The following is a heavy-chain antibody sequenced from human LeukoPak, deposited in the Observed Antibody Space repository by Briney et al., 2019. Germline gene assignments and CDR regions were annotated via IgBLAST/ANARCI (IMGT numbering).Heavy chain of an antibody. V-gene: IGHV3-21*01. CDR3: ARDLKTVVTPAGY. CDR1: GFTFSSYS. CDR2: ISSSSSYI. J-gene: IGHJ4*02. D-gene: IGHD4-23*01. Sequence: PGGSLRLSCAASGFTFSSYSMNWVRQAPGKGLEWVSSISSSSSYIYYADSVKGRFTISRDNAKSSLYLQMNSLRAEDTAVYYCARDLKTVVTPAGYWGQGTLVTVSS.